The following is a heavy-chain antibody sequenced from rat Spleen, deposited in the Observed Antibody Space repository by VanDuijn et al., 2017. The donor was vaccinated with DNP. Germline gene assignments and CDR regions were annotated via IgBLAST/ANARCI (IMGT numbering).Heavy chain of an antibody. V-gene: IGHV5-7*01. CDR3: ATHDWQG. J-gene: IGHJ2*01. CDR1: GFTFSDYN. CDR2: INYDGTTT. D-gene: IGHD1-7*01. Sequence: EVQLVESGGGLVQPGRSLKLSCAASGFTFSDYNMVWVRQAPKQGLEWVATINYDGTTTSYRDSVKGRFTISRDNAKSTLYLQMDSLRSEDTATYFCATHDWQGWGQGVMVTVSS.